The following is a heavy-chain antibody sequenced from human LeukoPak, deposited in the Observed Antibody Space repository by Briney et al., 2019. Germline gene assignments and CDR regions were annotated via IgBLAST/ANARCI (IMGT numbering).Heavy chain of an antibody. CDR2: IYYSGST. CDR1: GGSISSSSYY. V-gene: IGHV4-39*07. J-gene: IGHJ2*01. CDR3: ARESTIPWYFDL. Sequence: SETLSLTCTVSGGSISSSSYYWGWIRQPPGKGLEWIGSIYYSGSTYYNPSLKSRVTISVDTSKNQFSLKLSSVTAADTAVYYCARESTIPWYFDLWGRGTQVTVSS. D-gene: IGHD5/OR15-5a*01.